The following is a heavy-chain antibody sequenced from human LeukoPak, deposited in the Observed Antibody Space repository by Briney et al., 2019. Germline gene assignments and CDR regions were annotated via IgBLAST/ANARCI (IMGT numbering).Heavy chain of an antibody. Sequence: PSETLSLTCTVSGGSISGSYYYWGWIRQPPGKGLEWIGSIYDSGSTYYNPSLKSRVTISVDTSKNQFSLKLSSVTAADTAVYYCARIRGRWANTDYFDYWGQGTLVTVSS. V-gene: IGHV4-39*07. CDR1: GGSISGSYYY. D-gene: IGHD2-8*02. CDR2: IYDSGST. J-gene: IGHJ4*02. CDR3: ARIRGRWANTDYFDY.